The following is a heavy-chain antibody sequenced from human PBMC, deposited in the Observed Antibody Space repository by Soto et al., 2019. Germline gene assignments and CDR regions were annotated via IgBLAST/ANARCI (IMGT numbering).Heavy chain of an antibody. V-gene: IGHV1-69*01. CDR3: ARSQGSSTSLEIYYYYYYGMEV. CDR1: GGTFSSYA. Sequence: QVQLVQSGAEVKKPGSSVKVSCKASGGTFSSYAISWVRQAPGQGLEWMGGIIPIPGTANYAQKFQGRVTIPADESTSTAYMELSSLRSEDTAVYYCARSQGSSTSLEIYYYYYYGMEVWGQGTTVTVSS. J-gene: IGHJ6*02. CDR2: IIPIPGTA. D-gene: IGHD2-2*01.